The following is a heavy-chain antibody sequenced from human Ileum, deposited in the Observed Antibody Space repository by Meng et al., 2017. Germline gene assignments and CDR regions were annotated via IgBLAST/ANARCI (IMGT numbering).Heavy chain of an antibody. Sequence: GESLKISCAASGFTFSSYAMSWVRQAPGKGLEWVSAISGSGGSTYYADSVKGRFTISRDNSKNTLYLQMNSLRAEDTAVYYCAKSMLSRYDSSGYYHGFAYWGQGNPV. CDR3: AKSMLSRYDSSGYYHGFAY. J-gene: IGHJ4*01. CDR1: GFTFSSYA. V-gene: IGHV3-23*01. CDR2: ISGSGGST. D-gene: IGHD3-22*01.